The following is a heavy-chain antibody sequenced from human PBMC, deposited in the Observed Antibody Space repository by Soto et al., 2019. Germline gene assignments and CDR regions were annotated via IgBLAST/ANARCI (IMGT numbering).Heavy chain of an antibody. CDR1: GYTLTRYD. D-gene: IGHD3-10*01. CDR2: SSTYSSRT. J-gene: IGHJ4*01. V-gene: IGHV1-18*01. CDR3: VYGSISSATVFDY. Sequence: ASVKVSCKAAGYTLTRYDISWVRQAPGQGLEWMGWSSTYSSRTNFAQKFRGRVTVTTDTSTSTVYMELRTLTSDDTAVYYYVYGSISSATVFDYCGQRTLVTVSS.